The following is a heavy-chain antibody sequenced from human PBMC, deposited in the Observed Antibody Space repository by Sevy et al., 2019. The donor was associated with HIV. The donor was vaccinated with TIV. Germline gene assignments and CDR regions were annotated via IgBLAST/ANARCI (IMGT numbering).Heavy chain of an antibody. CDR3: ARDVHVNGPGNYFTAFFDP. D-gene: IGHD3-10*01. Sequence: QLGGPLRFSFEASGFIFSSSGIHWVRQAPGRGREGFSGFQGDGNLPGYLDSVKGRFTISRVNAKNMLYLQMNSLRAEDTAVYFCARDVHVNGPGNYFTAFFDPWGQGTLVTVSS. CDR1: GFIFSSSG. V-gene: IGHV3-74*01. CDR2: FQGDGNLP. J-gene: IGHJ5*02.